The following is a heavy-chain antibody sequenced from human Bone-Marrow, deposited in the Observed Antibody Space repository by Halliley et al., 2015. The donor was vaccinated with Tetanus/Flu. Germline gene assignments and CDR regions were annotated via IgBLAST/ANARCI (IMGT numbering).Heavy chain of an antibody. CDR1: GYSFTGYD. CDR2: MNPSNGNS. Sequence: QLVQSGAEVKKPGASVKVSCKTSGYSFTGYDINWVRQAPGQGLEWMGWMNPSNGNSDFAQKFQGRLTMTRNTSTTTAYMELSSLRSDDTAVYYGTRCLIWSGYLANWGQGSLVTVSS. D-gene: IGHD3-3*01. CDR3: TRCLIWSGYLAN. J-gene: IGHJ4*02. V-gene: IGHV1-8*01.